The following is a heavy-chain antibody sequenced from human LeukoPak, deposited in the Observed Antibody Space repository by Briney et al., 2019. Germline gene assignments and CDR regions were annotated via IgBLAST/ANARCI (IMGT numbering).Heavy chain of an antibody. V-gene: IGHV3-74*03. J-gene: IGHJ4*02. CDR1: GFTFSSSS. CDR3: TRDYNGLSL. D-gene: IGHD3/OR15-3a*01. CDR2: ISIDGSSI. Sequence: GGSLRLSCAASGFTFSSSSVDWVRQAPGKGLVWVSRISIDGSSIAYADSVKGRFTASRDNAKNTLYLQMNSLRAEDTAVYYCTRDYNGLSLWGQGTLVTVSS.